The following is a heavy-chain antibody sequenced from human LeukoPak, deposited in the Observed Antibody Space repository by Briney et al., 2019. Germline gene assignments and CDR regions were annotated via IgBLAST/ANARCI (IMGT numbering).Heavy chain of an antibody. D-gene: IGHD3-10*01. J-gene: IGHJ4*02. Sequence: GGSLRLSCAASGFTFNRSGMHWVRQAPGKGLEWVALIFYDGSNKYFADSVKGRFTISRDNSKSMLYLQMNSLRAEDTAVYYCAQTGDKYGSFEYWGQGALATVS. V-gene: IGHV3-33*01. CDR2: IFYDGSNK. CDR1: GFTFNRSG. CDR3: AQTGDKYGSFEY.